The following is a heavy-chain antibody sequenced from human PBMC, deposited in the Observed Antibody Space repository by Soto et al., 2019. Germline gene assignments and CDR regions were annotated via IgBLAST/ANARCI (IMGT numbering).Heavy chain of an antibody. CDR1: EFNVMSYW. CDR3: ARDIGFDYVN. J-gene: IGHJ4*02. CDR2: IKEDGSEI. V-gene: IGHV3-7*01. Sequence: PGGSLRLSCAVSEFNVMSYWMSWVRQAPGKGLEWVASIKEDGSEIYYLQSVRGRFTISRDSAANALHLAMNYLSAEDTGVYFCARDIGFDYVNWGQVTLVTVSS. D-gene: IGHD3-16*01.